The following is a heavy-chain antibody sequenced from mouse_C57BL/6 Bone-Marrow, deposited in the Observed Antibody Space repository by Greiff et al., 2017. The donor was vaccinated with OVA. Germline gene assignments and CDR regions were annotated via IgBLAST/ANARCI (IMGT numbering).Heavy chain of an antibody. V-gene: IGHV14-3*01. CDR2: IDPANGNT. Sequence: EVKLMESVAELVRPGASVKLSCTASGFNIKNTYMHWVKQRPDQGLEWIGRIDPANGNTKYAPKFQGQATMTADTSSNTAYLQLSRLTSEDTAIYYGAGTNWDFDYWGQGTTLTVSS. CDR3: AGTNWDFDY. CDR1: GFNIKNTY. D-gene: IGHD4-1*01. J-gene: IGHJ2*01.